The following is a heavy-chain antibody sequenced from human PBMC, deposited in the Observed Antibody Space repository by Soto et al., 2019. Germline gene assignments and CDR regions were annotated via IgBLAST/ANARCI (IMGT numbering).Heavy chain of an antibody. V-gene: IGHV3-23*01. J-gene: IGHJ4*02. Sequence: DVQLLESGGGLVQPEGSLRLSCAASGFTFSSYAMGWVRQGPGKGLEWVAVVSIGGSTHYADSVRGRFTISRDNSKNTLSLQMNILTAEDPAVYFCAKRRGAGGHFDYWGQGALVTVSS. CDR3: AKRRGAGGHFDY. CDR2: VSIGGST. D-gene: IGHD2-15*01. CDR1: GFTFSSYA.